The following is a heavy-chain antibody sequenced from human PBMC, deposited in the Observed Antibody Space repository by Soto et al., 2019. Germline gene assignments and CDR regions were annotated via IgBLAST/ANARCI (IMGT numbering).Heavy chain of an antibody. Sequence: QVQLVQSGPEVKKPGASVKVSYKASGYTFTTYGVSWLRQAPGQGLEWMGWIITYIGNTNYAQKLQDRVTMSTDTSTSTAYMELRSLRSDDTAVYYCARDNSGTFDIWGQGTMVTVSS. J-gene: IGHJ3*02. CDR2: IITYIGNT. D-gene: IGHD1-26*01. V-gene: IGHV1-18*01. CDR3: ARDNSGTFDI. CDR1: GYTFTTYG.